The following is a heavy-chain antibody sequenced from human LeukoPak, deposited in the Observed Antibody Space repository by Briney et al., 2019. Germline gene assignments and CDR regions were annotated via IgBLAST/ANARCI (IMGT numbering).Heavy chain of an antibody. V-gene: IGHV1-24*01. D-gene: IGHD3-10*01. CDR1: GYTLTELS. J-gene: IGHJ4*02. CDR2: FDPEDGET. CDR3: ATVSGSYYNPPYFDY. Sequence: ASVTVSCKVSGYTLTELSMHWVRQAPGKGLEWMGGFDPEDGETIYAQKFQGRVTMTEDTSTDTAYMELSSLRSEDTAVYYCATVSGSYYNPPYFDYWGQGTLVTVSS.